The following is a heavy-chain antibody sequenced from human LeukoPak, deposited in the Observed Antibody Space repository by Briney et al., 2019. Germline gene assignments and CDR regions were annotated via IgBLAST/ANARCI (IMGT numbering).Heavy chain of an antibody. V-gene: IGHV3-11*06. Sequence: GGSLRLSCAASGFTFSDYYMSWIRQAPGKGLEWVSYISSSSYTNYADSVKGRFTISRDNAKNSLYLQMNSLRAEDTAVYYCARVDPGSGSYSGLEYFQHWGQGTLVTVSS. D-gene: IGHD3-10*01. CDR2: ISSSSYT. J-gene: IGHJ1*01. CDR1: GFTFSDYY. CDR3: ARVDPGSGSYSGLEYFQH.